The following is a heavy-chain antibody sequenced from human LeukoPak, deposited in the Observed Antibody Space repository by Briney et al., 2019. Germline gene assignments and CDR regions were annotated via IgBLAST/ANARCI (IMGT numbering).Heavy chain of an antibody. CDR2: ISSNGGST. CDR3: ARDAFDY. CDR1: GFTFSSYA. J-gene: IGHJ4*02. Sequence: PGGSLRLPCAASGFTFSSYAMHWVRQAPGKGLEYVSAISSNGGSTYYANSVKGRFTISRDNSKNTLYLQMGSLRAEDMAVYYCARDAFDYWGQGTLVTVSS. D-gene: IGHD3-3*02. V-gene: IGHV3-64*01.